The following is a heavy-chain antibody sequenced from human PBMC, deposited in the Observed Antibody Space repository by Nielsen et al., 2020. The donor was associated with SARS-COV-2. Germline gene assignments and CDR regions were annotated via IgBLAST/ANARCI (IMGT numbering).Heavy chain of an antibody. CDR1: GYTFTSYG. CDR2: IIPIFGTA. D-gene: IGHD2-15*01. J-gene: IGHJ4*02. V-gene: IGHV1-69*13. Sequence: SVKVSCKASGYTFTSYGISWARQAPGQGLEWMGGIIPIFGTANYVQKFQGRVTITADESTSTAYMELSSLRSEDTAVYYCARVDGHCSGGSCYSGVYWGQGTLVTVSS. CDR3: ARVDGHCSGGSCYSGVY.